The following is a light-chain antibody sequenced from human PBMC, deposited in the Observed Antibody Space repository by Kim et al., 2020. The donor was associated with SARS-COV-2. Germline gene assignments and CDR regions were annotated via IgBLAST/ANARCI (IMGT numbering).Light chain of an antibody. CDR3: QIWDNDKFI. CDR2: RDN. V-gene: IGLV3-9*01. J-gene: IGLJ2*01. CDR1: NIGRKN. Sequence: SYELTQPLSVSVALGQTAGIACGGDNIGRKNVHWYQQRPGQAPVLVLYRDNNRPSGLPERISGSNSGNTAILTISRAQAGDEADYYCQIWDNDKFIFGGGTQLSVL.